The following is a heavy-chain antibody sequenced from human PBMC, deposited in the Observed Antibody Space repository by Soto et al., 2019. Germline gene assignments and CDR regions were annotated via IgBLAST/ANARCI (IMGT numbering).Heavy chain of an antibody. CDR1: GFTVSGNH. J-gene: IGHJ4*02. Sequence: EVQLVESGGGLVQPGGSLRLSCAASGFTVSGNHMTCVRQAPGKGLEWVSVIYSDGTTYYADSVKGRFTISRDNSKNTLYLQMNSLRAEDTAVYFCARGRPKDYWGQGTLVTVSS. CDR2: IYSDGTT. CDR3: ARGRPKDY. V-gene: IGHV3-66*01.